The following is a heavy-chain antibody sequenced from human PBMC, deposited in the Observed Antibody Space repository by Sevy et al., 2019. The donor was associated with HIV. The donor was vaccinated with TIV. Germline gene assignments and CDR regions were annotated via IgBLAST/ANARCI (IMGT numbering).Heavy chain of an antibody. CDR3: ATGTTDSSISWVFDV. D-gene: IGHD6-13*01. Sequence: GGSLRLSCAASGFTFFSHVMSWVRQAPGKGLEWVSGLSGSGGTTYYADSVKGRFSISRDKPKNKLYLKMSSLRIEDTAVYYCATGTTDSSISWVFDVWGQGTMVTVSS. V-gene: IGHV3-23*01. CDR1: GFTFFSHV. J-gene: IGHJ3*01. CDR2: LSGSGGTT.